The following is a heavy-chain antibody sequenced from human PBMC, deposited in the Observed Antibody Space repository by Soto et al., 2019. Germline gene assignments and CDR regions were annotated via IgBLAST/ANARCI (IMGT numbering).Heavy chain of an antibody. D-gene: IGHD2-2*01. CDR2: IIPIFGTA. CDR1: GGTFSSYA. CDR3: ARDQQEVRRHCSSTSCYYYYGMDV. J-gene: IGHJ6*02. V-gene: IGHV1-69*13. Sequence: SVKVSGKACGGTFSSYAISWLRQAPGQGLEWMGGIIPIFGTANYAQKFQGRVTITADESTSTAYMELSSLRSEDTAVYYCARDQQEVRRHCSSTSCYYYYGMDVWGQGTTVTVSS.